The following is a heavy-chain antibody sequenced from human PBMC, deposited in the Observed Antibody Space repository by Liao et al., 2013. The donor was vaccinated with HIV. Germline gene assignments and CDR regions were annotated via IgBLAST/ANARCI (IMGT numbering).Heavy chain of an antibody. CDR1: GGSISSYY. CDR2: IYSSGSA. V-gene: IGHV4-4*07. CDR3: ARSQYYYCLDV. J-gene: IGHJ6*03. Sequence: QVQLQESGPGVVKPSETLSLICTLSGGSISSYYWSWIRQPAGKGLEWIGRIYSSGSANYNPSLKSRVTISVDTSKNQFSLKLSSVTAADTAVYYCARSQYYYCLDVWGKGTTVTVSS.